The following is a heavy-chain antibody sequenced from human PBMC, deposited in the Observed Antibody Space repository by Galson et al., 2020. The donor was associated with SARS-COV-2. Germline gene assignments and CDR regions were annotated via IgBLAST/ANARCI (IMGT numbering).Heavy chain of an antibody. CDR3: AKDMGDHHYDFWSGYYIGGTYYYYYGMDV. Sequence: ESGGSLRLSCAASQYTFDDYAMHWVRQAPGKGLEWVSLISGDGGSTYYADSVKGRFTISRDNSKNSLYLQMNSLRTEDTALYYCAKDMGDHHYDFWSGYYIGGTYYYYYGMDVWGQGTTLTVSS. J-gene: IGHJ6*02. V-gene: IGHV3-43*02. D-gene: IGHD3-3*01. CDR2: ISGDGGST. CDR1: QYTFDDYA.